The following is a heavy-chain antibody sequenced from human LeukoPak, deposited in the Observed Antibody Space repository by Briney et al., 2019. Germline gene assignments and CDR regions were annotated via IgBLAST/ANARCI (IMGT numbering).Heavy chain of an antibody. D-gene: IGHD2-2*01. Sequence: WDTLSLPCTVSGGPLSSYYWSWIRQPPGRGLEGIGYIYYSGSTNYNPPLKSRVTISVDTSKNQFSLKLSSVTAADTAVYYCARGPSGEDQLLSAYHYGMDVWGKGTTVTVSS. CDR3: ARGPSGEDQLLSAYHYGMDV. J-gene: IGHJ6*04. V-gene: IGHV4-59*07. CDR2: IYYSGST. CDR1: GGPLSSYY.